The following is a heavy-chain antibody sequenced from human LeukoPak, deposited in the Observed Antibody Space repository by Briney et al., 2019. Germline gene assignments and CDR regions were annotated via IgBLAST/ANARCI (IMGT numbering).Heavy chain of an antibody. J-gene: IGHJ4*02. Sequence: SETLSLTCAVYGGSFSGYYWSWIRRPPGKGLEWIGEINHSGSTNYNPSLKSRVTISVDTSKNQFSLKLTSVTAADTAVYYCARRGYYGSGTDYWGQGTLVTVSS. CDR2: INHSGST. CDR3: ARRGYYGSGTDY. D-gene: IGHD3-10*01. V-gene: IGHV4-34*01. CDR1: GGSFSGYY.